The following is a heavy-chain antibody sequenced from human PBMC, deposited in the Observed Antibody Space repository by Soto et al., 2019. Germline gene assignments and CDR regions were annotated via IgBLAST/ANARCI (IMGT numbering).Heavy chain of an antibody. CDR1: GFTFSDFG. Sequence: GGSLRLSCVGSGFTFSDFGMHWVRQAPGKGLEWVTLTSHDGSRKYYLDSVTGRFTISRDNSKNTLYLQMNNLRPEDTGLYYCARDPFPKSRSYPGYWGQGTLVTAPQ. CDR2: TSHDGSRK. V-gene: IGHV3-30*03. J-gene: IGHJ4*02. CDR3: ARDPFPKSRSYPGY. D-gene: IGHD3-10*01.